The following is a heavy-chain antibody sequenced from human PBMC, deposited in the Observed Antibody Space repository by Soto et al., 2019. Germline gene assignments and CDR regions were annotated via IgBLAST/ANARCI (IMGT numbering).Heavy chain of an antibody. CDR3: TTDEGYSGYDSYYYYYGMDV. D-gene: IGHD5-12*01. CDR2: IKSKTDGGTT. J-gene: IGHJ6*02. Sequence: PGGSLRLSCAASGFTFSNAWMNWVRQAPGKGLEWVGRIKSKTDGGTTDYAAPVKGRFTISRDDSKNTLYLQMNSLKTEDTAVYYCTTDEGYSGYDSYYYYYGMDVWGQGTTVTVSS. CDR1: GFTFSNAW. V-gene: IGHV3-15*07.